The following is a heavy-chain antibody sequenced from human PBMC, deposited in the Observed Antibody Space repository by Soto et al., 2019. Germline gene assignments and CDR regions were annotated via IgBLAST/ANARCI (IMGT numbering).Heavy chain of an antibody. Sequence: EMRLVESGGDLVQPGESLKISCAAFELTLSSNWMTWVRQAPGKGLEGVGNVNPDGSETDFADFVRGRFTISRDNAKNSLYLQMNSLRVDDTAVYFCARGKGRVDSWGQGTLVTVSS. D-gene: IGHD3-10*01. J-gene: IGHJ5*01. CDR2: VNPDGSET. CDR1: ELTLSSNW. V-gene: IGHV3-7*05. CDR3: ARGKGRVDS.